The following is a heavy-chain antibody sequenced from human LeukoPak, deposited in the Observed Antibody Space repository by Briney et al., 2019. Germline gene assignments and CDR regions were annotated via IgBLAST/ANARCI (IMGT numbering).Heavy chain of an antibody. CDR1: GFTFSSYS. J-gene: IGHJ4*02. D-gene: IGHD6-13*01. Sequence: GGSLRLSCAASGFTFSSYSMNWVRQAPGKGLDWVSSISSSSSYIYYADSVKGRFTISRDNAKNSLYLQMNSLRAEDTAVYYCAREPPPIAAAGKGDYWGQGTLVTVSS. CDR3: AREPPPIAAAGKGDY. V-gene: IGHV3-21*01. CDR2: ISSSSSYI.